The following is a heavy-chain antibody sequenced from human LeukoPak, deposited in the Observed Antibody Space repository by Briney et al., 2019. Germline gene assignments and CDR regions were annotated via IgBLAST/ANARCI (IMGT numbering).Heavy chain of an antibody. CDR2: IGQDGDTK. V-gene: IGHV3-7*03. J-gene: IGHJ4*02. CDR1: GFPFNAYW. CDR3: ARSLPYGTTWYGRSDF. Sequence: GGSLRLSCAASGFPFNAYWMTWVRQAPGKGLEWVANIGQDGDTKYYVDSVKGRFTISRDNAMNSLYLQMNSLRAEDTAIYYCARSLPYGTTWYGRSDFWGQGTLVTVSS. D-gene: IGHD6-13*01.